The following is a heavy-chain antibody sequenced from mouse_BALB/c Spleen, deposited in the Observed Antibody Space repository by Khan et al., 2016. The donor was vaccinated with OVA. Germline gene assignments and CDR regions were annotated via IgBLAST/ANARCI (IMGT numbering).Heavy chain of an antibody. CDR1: GYTFRNNG. J-gene: IGHJ4*01. D-gene: IGHD1-3*01. Sequence: QIQLVQSGPELKKPGETVKISCKASGYTFRNNGMNWVKQAPGKGLKWMGWINTYTGEPTYADDFKGRFAFSLETSANTAYLQINNLKNEDTATYFCAXVGYNGTMDSWGQGTSVTVSS. CDR3: AXVGYNGTMDS. CDR2: INTYTGEP. V-gene: IGHV9-3-1*01.